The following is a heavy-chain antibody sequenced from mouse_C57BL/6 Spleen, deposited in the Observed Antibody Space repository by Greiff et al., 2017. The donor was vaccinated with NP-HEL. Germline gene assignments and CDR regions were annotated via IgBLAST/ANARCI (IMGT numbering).Heavy chain of an antibody. J-gene: IGHJ3*01. CDR1: GYTFTSYW. CDR3: TRSPYDSDVGTWFAY. Sequence: VQLQQSGTVLARPGASVKMSCKTSGYTFTSYWMHWVKQRPGQGLEWIGAIYPGNSDTSYNQKFKGKAKLTAVTSASTAYMELSSLTNEDSAVYYCTRSPYDSDVGTWFAYWGKGAMVTVSA. D-gene: IGHD2-3*01. CDR2: IYPGNSDT. V-gene: IGHV1-5*01.